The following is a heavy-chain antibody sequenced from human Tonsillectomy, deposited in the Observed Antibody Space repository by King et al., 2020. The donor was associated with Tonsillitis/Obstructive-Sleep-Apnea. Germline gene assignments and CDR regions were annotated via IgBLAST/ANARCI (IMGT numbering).Heavy chain of an antibody. CDR3: ARVRGVWVGELSKYYFDY. CDR2: IYYSGST. D-gene: IGHD3-10*01. CDR1: GGSISSYY. Sequence: QLQESGPGLVKPSETLSLTCTVSGGSISSYYWSWIRQTPGKGLEWIGYIYYSGSTNYNPSLKSRVTISVDKSKNQFSLKLSSVTAADTAVYYCARVRGVWVGELSKYYFDYWGQGTLVTVSS. V-gene: IGHV4-59*12. J-gene: IGHJ4*02.